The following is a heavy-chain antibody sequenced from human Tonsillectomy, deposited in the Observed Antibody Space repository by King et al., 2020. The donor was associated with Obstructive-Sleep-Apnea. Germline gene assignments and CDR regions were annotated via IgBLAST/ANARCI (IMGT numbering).Heavy chain of an antibody. CDR3: ARDISTGYYYFDY. CDR2: ISSDGSNK. D-gene: IGHD3-22*01. V-gene: IGHV3-30*04. CDR1: GFTFNIYA. Sequence: QLVQSGGGVVQPGRSLRLSCAASGFTFNIYAMHWVRQAPGKGLEWVAIISSDGSNKYYADSVKGRFTISRDNSKNTLFLQMNSLRPEDTAVFYCARDISTGYYYFDYWGQGTLVTVSS. J-gene: IGHJ4*02.